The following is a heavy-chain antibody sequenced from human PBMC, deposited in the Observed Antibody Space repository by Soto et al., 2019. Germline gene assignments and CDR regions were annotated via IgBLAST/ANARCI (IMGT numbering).Heavy chain of an antibody. CDR2: FDPEDGET. V-gene: IGHV1-24*01. CDR3: ATDYDILTGPHAFDI. J-gene: IGHJ3*02. Sequence: ASVKVSCKVSGYTLTELSMHWVRQAPGKGLEWMGGFDPEDGETIYAQKFQGRVNMTEETSTNTAYMELSSLRSEDTAVYYCATDYDILTGPHAFDIWGQGTMVTVSS. D-gene: IGHD3-9*01. CDR1: GYTLTELS.